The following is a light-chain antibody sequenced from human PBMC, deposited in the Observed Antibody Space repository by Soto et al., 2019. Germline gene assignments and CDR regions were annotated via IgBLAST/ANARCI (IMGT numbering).Light chain of an antibody. CDR2: LNSDSSH. CDR1: SGHSSYA. CDR3: QSWGTCPPTV. Sequence: QSVLTQSPSASASLGAPVKLTCTLSSGHSSYAIAWHQQQPEKGPRYLMKLNSDSSHSKGDGIPDRFSGSSSGAERYLTVSGLQTEDEAASFCQSWGTCPPTVFGGVTTQTVL. J-gene: IGLJ3*02. V-gene: IGLV4-69*01.